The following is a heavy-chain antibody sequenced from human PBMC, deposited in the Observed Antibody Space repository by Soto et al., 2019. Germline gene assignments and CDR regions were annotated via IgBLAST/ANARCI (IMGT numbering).Heavy chain of an antibody. D-gene: IGHD3-9*01. V-gene: IGHV1-8*01. CDR2: MNPNSGNT. CDR1: GYTFTSYD. J-gene: IGHJ6*03. CDR3: ARMLRYFDWLLYYMDV. Sequence: QVQLVQSGAEVKKPGASVKVSCKASGYTFTSYDINWVRQATGQGLEWMGWMNPNSGNTGYAQKFQDRVTMTRNTSIGTAYMELSCLRSEDTAVYYCARMLRYFDWLLYYMDVWGKGTTVTVSS.